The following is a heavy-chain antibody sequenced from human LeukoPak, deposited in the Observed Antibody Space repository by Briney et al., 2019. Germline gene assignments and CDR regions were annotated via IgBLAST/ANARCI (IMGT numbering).Heavy chain of an antibody. CDR1: GGTFSSYA. CDR2: IIPIFGTA. J-gene: IGHJ4*02. CDR3: ARDRSSWDWDDY. D-gene: IGHD6-13*01. V-gene: IGHV1-69*13. Sequence: SVKVSCKASGGTFSSYAISWVRQAPGQGLEWMGGIIPIFGTANYAQKFQGRVTITADESTSTAYMELSRLRSDDTAVYYCARDRSSWDWDDYWGQGTLVTVSS.